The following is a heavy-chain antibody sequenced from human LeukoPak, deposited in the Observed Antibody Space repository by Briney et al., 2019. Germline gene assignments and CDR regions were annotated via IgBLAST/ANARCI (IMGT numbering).Heavy chain of an antibody. CDR1: GGSISLYY. CDR2: VYYRGTT. CDR3: ARGAPTYYYDSSGYYRGDYYFDY. D-gene: IGHD3-22*01. V-gene: IGHV4-59*01. J-gene: IGHJ4*02. Sequence: SETLSLTCTVSGGSISLYYWNWIRQPPGKGLEWIGHVYYRGTTNYNPSLKSRVTISLDTPKNRFSLKLSSVTAADTAMYFCARGAPTYYYDSSGYYRGDYYFDYWGQGILVTVSS.